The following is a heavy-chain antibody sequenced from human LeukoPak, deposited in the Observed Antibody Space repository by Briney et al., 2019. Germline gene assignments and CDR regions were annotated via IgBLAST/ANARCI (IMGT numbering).Heavy chain of an antibody. CDR2: IHPGDSDT. V-gene: IGHV5-51*01. CDR3: ARQNIGGTSASDY. J-gene: IGHJ4*02. Sequence: GESLKISCKASGYTLTDYWIGWVRQMPGKGLEWMGLIHPGDSDTRYSPSFQGQITISADKSISTAYLQWSSLKASDTAIYYCARQNIGGTSASDYWGQGTLVTVSS. CDR1: GYTLTDYW. D-gene: IGHD1/OR15-1a*01.